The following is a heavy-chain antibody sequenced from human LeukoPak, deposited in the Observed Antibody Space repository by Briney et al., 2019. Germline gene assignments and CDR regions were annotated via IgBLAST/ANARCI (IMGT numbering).Heavy chain of an antibody. Sequence: SETLSLTCAVYGGSFSDYWYAWIRQSPGKGLEWMGEINHSGTTTYIPSLKSRVSMSVDTSKNQLSLSLRSVTAADTAVYYCARVLRFARELRLDPWGQGTLVTVSS. CDR2: INHSGTT. CDR3: ARVLRFARELRLDP. CDR1: GGSFSDYW. J-gene: IGHJ5*02. D-gene: IGHD1-7*01. V-gene: IGHV4-34*01.